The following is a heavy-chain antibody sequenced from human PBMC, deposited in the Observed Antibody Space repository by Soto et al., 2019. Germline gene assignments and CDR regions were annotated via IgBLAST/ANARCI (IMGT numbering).Heavy chain of an antibody. V-gene: IGHV3-23*01. CDR1: GFSFGSYA. J-gene: IGHJ4*02. CDR3: ARWSYLDY. D-gene: IGHD3-3*01. CDR2: ISGSDGKT. Sequence: GVSLRLSCAASGFSFGSYALSWVRQAPGKGLEWVSTISGSDGKTFYADSVKGRFSISRDTSQSTLYLQMNSLRADDTAIYYCARWSYLDYWGQGTRVTVS.